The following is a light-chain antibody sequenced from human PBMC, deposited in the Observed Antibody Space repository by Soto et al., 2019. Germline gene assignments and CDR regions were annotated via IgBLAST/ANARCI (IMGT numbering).Light chain of an antibody. CDR2: RNN. CDR3: AAWDDSLSGYVV. J-gene: IGLJ2*01. Sequence: QSVLTQPPSASGTPGQRVTISCSGSSSNIGSNYVYWYQQLPGTAPKLLIYRNNQRPSGVPDRFSGSNSGNSASLAISGLRSEDEADYYCAAWDDSLSGYVVFGGGTQLTVL. V-gene: IGLV1-47*01. CDR1: SSNIGSNY.